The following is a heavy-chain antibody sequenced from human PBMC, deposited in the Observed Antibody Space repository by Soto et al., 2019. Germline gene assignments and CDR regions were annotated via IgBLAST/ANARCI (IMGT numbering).Heavy chain of an antibody. V-gene: IGHV3-30-3*01. Sequence: VQLVESGGGLVQPGRSLRLSCAASGFTFDDYAMHWFRQAPGKGLEWVAVTSSGGGTTFYADSVKGRFTISRDNSKNTLYLQMNSLRVEDSGVYYCAREVVTTKWYFDNWGQGILVTVSS. CDR2: TSSGGGTT. CDR1: GFTFDDYA. J-gene: IGHJ4*02. D-gene: IGHD1-1*01. CDR3: AREVVTTKWYFDN.